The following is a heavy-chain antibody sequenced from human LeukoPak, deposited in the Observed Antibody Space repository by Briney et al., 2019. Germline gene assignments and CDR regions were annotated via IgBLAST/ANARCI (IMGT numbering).Heavy chain of an antibody. D-gene: IGHD4-11*01. CDR1: SDSISSYY. CDR2: IYYSGST. Sequence: SETLSLTCTVSSDSISSYYWSWIRQPPGKGLEWIGYIYYSGSTYYNPSLKSRVTISVDTSKNQFSLKLSSVTAADTAVYYCARVPDYSNKNWFDPWGQGTLVTVSS. CDR3: ARVPDYSNKNWFDP. J-gene: IGHJ5*02. V-gene: IGHV4-59*06.